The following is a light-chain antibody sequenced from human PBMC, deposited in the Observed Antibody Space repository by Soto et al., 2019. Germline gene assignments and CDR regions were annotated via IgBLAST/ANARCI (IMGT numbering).Light chain of an antibody. J-gene: IGKJ4*01. CDR2: DAS. CDR1: QSIGSY. V-gene: IGKV3-11*02. Sequence: EIVLTQSPATLSLSPGERATLACRASQSIGSYLAWYQQKPGQSPRILIYDASNRATGIPARFSGSGAGRDFTLTINSLEPEDFAVYYCQQRSNWPLTFGGGIKVDIK. CDR3: QQRSNWPLT.